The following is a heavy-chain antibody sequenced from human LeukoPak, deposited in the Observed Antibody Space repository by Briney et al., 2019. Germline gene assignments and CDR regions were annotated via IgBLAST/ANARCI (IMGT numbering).Heavy chain of an antibody. D-gene: IGHD3-10*01. CDR3: AKKCYYASVSYYQEYYFDY. J-gene: IGHJ4*02. CDR2: ISGSGGST. Sequence: GGSLRLSCAASGFTFSSYSMYWVRQAPGKGLEWVSGISGSGGSTYYADSVKGRFTISRDNSENTPYLQMNSLRAEDTALYCLAKKCYYASVSYYQEYYFDYWGQGTLVTVSS. V-gene: IGHV3-23*01. CDR1: GFTFSSYS.